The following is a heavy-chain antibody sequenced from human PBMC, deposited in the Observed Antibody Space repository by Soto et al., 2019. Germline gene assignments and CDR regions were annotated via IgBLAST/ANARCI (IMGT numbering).Heavy chain of an antibody. CDR3: PSSEVTTYNGMDV. V-gene: IGHV4-30-4*01. Sequence: QVQLQESGPGLVKPSQTLSLTCTVSGGSISSGYYYWSWIRQPPGNVLEWIGYIYYSGSTYYNPSLMSRYTVTVDPSKVQVCFKRSYVSTADTAVYYGPSSEVTTYNGMDVWGQGTTVTV. J-gene: IGHJ6*02. CDR1: GGSISSGYYY. CDR2: IYYSGST. D-gene: IGHD4-17*01.